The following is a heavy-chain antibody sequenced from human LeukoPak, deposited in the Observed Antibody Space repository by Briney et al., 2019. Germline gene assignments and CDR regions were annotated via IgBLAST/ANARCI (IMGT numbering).Heavy chain of an antibody. J-gene: IGHJ6*03. D-gene: IGHD2-2*01. CDR3: ARAKSSTSSYYYYYMDV. Sequence: GGSLRLSCAASGFTFSSYEMNWVRQAPWKGLEWVSYISSSGSTIYYADSVKGRFTISRDNAKNSLYLQMNSLRAEDTAVYYCARAKSSTSSYYYYYMDVWGKGTTVTVSS. V-gene: IGHV3-48*03. CDR1: GFTFSSYE. CDR2: ISSSGSTI.